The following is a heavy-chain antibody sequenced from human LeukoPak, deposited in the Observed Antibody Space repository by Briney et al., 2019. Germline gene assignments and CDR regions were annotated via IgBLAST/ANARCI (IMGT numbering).Heavy chain of an antibody. J-gene: IGHJ5*02. D-gene: IGHD2-2*01. V-gene: IGHV6-1*01. Sequence: SQTLSLTCAISGDSVSSNSVTWNWIRQSPSRGLEWLGRTYRSTWYNDYAVSVRGRITVNPDTSKNQFSLHLNSVTPEDTAVNYCARRLTQYDCFDPWGQGILVTVSS. CDR3: ARRLTQYDCFDP. CDR1: GDSVSSNSVT. CDR2: TYRSTWYN.